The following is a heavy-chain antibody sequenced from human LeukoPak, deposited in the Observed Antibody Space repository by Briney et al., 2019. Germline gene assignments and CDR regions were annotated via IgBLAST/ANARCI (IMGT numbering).Heavy chain of an antibody. CDR2: ISGSGAST. D-gene: IGHD3-22*01. J-gene: IGHJ4*02. CDR3: AKDGHNYYYDSSGYYYRVYFDY. CDR1: GFTLSTNA. V-gene: IGHV3-23*01. Sequence: GGSLRLSCLTSGFTLSTNAMSWVRQAPGKGLEWISGISGSGASTYYADSVKGRFTISRDDSRNTLYLQMNSLRGDDTAVYYCAKDGHNYYYDSSGYYYRVYFDYWGQGTLVTVSS.